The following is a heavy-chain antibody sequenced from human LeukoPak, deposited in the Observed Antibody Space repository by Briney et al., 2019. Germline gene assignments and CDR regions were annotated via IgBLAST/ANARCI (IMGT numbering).Heavy chain of an antibody. D-gene: IGHD3-10*02. V-gene: IGHV3-48*03. CDR1: GFTLSTYN. J-gene: IGHJ6*04. CDR2: ISSSGSTI. Sequence: GGSLRLSCAASGFTLSTYNMNWVRQAPGKGLEWVSYISSSGSTIYYADSVKGRFTISRDNAKNSLYLQMNSLRAEDTAVYYCAELGITMIGGVWGKGTTVTISS. CDR3: AELGITMIGGV.